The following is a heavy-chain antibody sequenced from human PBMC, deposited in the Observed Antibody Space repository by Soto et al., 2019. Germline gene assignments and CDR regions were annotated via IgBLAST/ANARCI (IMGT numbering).Heavy chain of an antibody. CDR1: GGFVTSGSYY. D-gene: IGHD1-1*01. V-gene: IGHV4-34*01. Sequence: QVQLQQWGAGLLKPSETLSLTCAVYGGFVTSGSYYWSWFRQPPGKGLEWIGEMRHSGGTHVNPSLKSRVTISVDTSKNQFTLKMSSVTAADTALYYCARVERGTATTVVDAFDIWGPGTMVTVSS. CDR3: ARVERGTATTVVDAFDI. J-gene: IGHJ3*02. CDR2: MRHSGGT.